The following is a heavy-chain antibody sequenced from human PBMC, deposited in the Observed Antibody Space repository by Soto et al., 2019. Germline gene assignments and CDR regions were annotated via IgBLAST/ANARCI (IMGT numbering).Heavy chain of an antibody. CDR2: SSATGAGT. Sequence: AGGSLRLSYAASGFTFSSYGMTWVRQAPGKGLEWVSFSSATGAGTYYADSVKGRFTISRDNSKNTLYLQMTSLRADDTAVYYCAKDRRAGGNYGFYSDFWGQGALVTVSS. V-gene: IGHV3-23*01. D-gene: IGHD1-7*01. J-gene: IGHJ4*02. CDR3: AKDRRAGGNYGFYSDF. CDR1: GFTFSSYG.